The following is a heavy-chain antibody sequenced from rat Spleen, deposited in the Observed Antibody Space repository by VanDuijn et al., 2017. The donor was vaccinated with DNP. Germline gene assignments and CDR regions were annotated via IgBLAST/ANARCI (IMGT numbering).Heavy chain of an antibody. J-gene: IGHJ3*01. CDR1: RFTFNSYW. D-gene: IGHD1-5*01. V-gene: IGHV5-58*01. CDR2: INTDGGIT. CDR3: ATGNIGTTWFAY. Sequence: EVQLVESGGGLVQPGRSLKLSCVASRFTFNSYWMYWIRQAPGKGLEWIASINTDGGITYYGDSVKGRFTISRDNAKSTLYLQMDSLRSEDTATYYCATGNIGTTWFAYWGQGTLVTVSS.